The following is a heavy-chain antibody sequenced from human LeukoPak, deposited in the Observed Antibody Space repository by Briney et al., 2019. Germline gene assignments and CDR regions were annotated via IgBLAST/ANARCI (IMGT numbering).Heavy chain of an antibody. Sequence: SETLSLTCTVSGDSISGYYWSWIRQPPGKGLEWIAYIYYSGLANYNPSLKSRLIISVDSSKNQFSLKLTSVTAADTAVYYCARAGIRYCSGGSCYSGTQDAFDIWGQGTMVTVSS. V-gene: IGHV4-59*12. CDR1: GDSISGYY. CDR2: IYYSGLA. CDR3: ARAGIRYCSGGSCYSGTQDAFDI. J-gene: IGHJ3*02. D-gene: IGHD2-15*01.